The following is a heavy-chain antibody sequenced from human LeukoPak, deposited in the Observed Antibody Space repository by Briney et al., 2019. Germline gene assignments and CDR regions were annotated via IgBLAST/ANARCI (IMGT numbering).Heavy chain of an antibody. J-gene: IGHJ4*02. D-gene: IGHD6-19*01. CDR1: GFTFSSYS. Sequence: GGSLRLSCAASGFTFSSYSTNRVRQAPGKGLEWVSYISSSSSTIYYADSVKGRFTISRDNAKNSLYLQMNSLRAEDTAVYYCAREIFGSGWYTGGFDYWGQGTLVTVSS. CDR3: AREIFGSGWYTGGFDY. V-gene: IGHV3-48*04. CDR2: ISSSSSTI.